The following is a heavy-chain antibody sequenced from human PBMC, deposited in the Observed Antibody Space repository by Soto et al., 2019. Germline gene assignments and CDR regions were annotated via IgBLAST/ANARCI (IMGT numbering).Heavy chain of an antibody. Sequence: QVQLVQSGAEVKKPGASVKVSCKASGYTFTSYYMHWVRQAPGQGLEWMGIINHSGGSTSYAQKFQGRVTMTRDTSTSTVYMELSSLRSEDTAVYYCARDWAAAGTDFYYYYGMDVWGQGTTVTVSS. CDR3: ARDWAAAGTDFYYYYGMDV. J-gene: IGHJ6*02. CDR1: GYTFTSYY. D-gene: IGHD6-13*01. CDR2: INHSGGST. V-gene: IGHV1-46*01.